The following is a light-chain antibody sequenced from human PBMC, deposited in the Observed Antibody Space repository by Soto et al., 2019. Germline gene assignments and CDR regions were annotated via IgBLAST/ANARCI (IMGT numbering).Light chain of an antibody. Sequence: EIVLTQTPGTLALSPGERVTLSCRASQSVPTSQLAWYEQKPGQAPRLLIYGASTRATGVPDRFSGTGSATAFFLTIYRLDPEDFAVYYCLLYFSPDQYTVGQGTKLEIK. J-gene: IGKJ2*01. V-gene: IGKV3-20*01. CDR1: QSVPTSQ. CDR3: LLYFSPDQYT. CDR2: GAS.